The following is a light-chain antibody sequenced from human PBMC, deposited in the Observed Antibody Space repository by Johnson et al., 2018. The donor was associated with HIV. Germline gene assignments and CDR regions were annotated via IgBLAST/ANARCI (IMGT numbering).Light chain of an antibody. V-gene: IGLV1-51*02. CDR2: ENN. CDR3: GTWESRLSDV. Sequence: QSVLTQPPSVSAAPGQKVTISCSGSSSNIGNNYVSWYQHLPGTAPKLLIYENNKRPSGIPDRFSGSKSGTSATLGITGLQTGDEADYYCGTWESRLSDVFGTGTKVTVL. CDR1: SSNIGNNY. J-gene: IGLJ1*01.